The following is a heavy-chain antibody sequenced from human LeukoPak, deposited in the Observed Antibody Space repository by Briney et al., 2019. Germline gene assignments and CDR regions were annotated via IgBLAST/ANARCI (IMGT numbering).Heavy chain of an antibody. CDR1: GYTFTGYY. V-gene: IGHV1-2*02. D-gene: IGHD6-13*01. CDR3: ARVYSSSWIPFDH. J-gene: IGHJ4*02. Sequence: ASVRVSCKASGYTFTGYYMHWVRQAPGQGLEWMGWINPNTGDTNFAQKFQGRVTMTRDTSISTAYMDLSRLRSDDTAVYYCARVYSSSWIPFDHWGQGTLVTVSS. CDR2: INPNTGDT.